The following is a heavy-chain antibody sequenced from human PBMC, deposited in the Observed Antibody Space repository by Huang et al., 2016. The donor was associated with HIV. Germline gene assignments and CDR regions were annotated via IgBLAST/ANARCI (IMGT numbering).Heavy chain of an antibody. Sequence: EVQLVQSGAVVKKPGESLKISCKGSGYTFNGYWIGWVRQMPGKGLEWVGIIYPGDSDTTYSPSFQGQVTSSADKSISTAYLQWSGLKASDTAMYYCARQGVGDFVVEPTGLGAFDIWGQGTMVTVSS. CDR2: IYPGDSDT. D-gene: IGHD2-2*01. V-gene: IGHV5-51*01. CDR3: ARQGVGDFVVEPTGLGAFDI. J-gene: IGHJ3*02. CDR1: GYTFNGYW.